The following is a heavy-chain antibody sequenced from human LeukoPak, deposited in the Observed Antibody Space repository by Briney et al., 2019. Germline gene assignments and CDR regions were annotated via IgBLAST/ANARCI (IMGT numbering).Heavy chain of an antibody. CDR3: ARGEYSSSSWPLDY. Sequence: SETLSLTCAVYGGSFSGYYWSWIRQPPGKGLEWIGEVNHSGSTNYNPSLKSRVTISVDTSKNQFSLKLSSVTAADTAVYYCARGEYSSSSWPLDYWGQGTLVTVSS. V-gene: IGHV4-34*01. CDR1: GGSFSGYY. CDR2: VNHSGST. D-gene: IGHD6-13*01. J-gene: IGHJ4*02.